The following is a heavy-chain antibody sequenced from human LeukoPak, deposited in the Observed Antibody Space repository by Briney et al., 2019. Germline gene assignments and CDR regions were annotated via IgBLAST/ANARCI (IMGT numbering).Heavy chain of an antibody. Sequence: GASVKVSCTASGYTFTSYYMHWVRQAPGQGLEWMGVIDPSGGSTNYAQKFQGRVTMTRDTSTSTLYMELSSLRSEDTAVYYCARAQYFDWVSSLDFWGQGTLVTVSS. V-gene: IGHV1-46*01. CDR1: GYTFTSYY. J-gene: IGHJ4*02. CDR3: ARAQYFDWVSSLDF. D-gene: IGHD3-9*01. CDR2: IDPSGGST.